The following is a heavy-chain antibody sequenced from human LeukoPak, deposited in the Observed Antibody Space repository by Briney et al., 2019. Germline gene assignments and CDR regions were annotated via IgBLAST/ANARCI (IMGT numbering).Heavy chain of an antibody. J-gene: IGHJ4*02. Sequence: GGSLRLSCAASGFTFSSYAMSWVRQAPGKGLEWVSAISGSGGSTYYADSVKGRFTISRDNSKNTLYLQMNSLRAEDTAVYYCAKDSELRFSEWLFYWGQGTLVTVSS. CDR2: ISGSGGST. CDR3: AKDSELRFSEWLFY. D-gene: IGHD3-3*01. V-gene: IGHV3-23*01. CDR1: GFTFSSYA.